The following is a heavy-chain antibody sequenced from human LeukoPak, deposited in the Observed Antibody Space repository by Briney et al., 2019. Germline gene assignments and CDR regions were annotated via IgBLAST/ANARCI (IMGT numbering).Heavy chain of an antibody. V-gene: IGHV3-20*04. CDR1: GFTFDDYG. J-gene: IGHJ4*02. CDR3: AWSRKWELLYGPPSDFDY. D-gene: IGHD1-26*01. Sequence: GGSLRFSCAASGFTFDDYGMSWVRQAPGKGLEWVYGINWNGGSTGYADSVKGRFTISRDNAKNSLYLQMNSLRAEDTAVYYCAWSRKWELLYGPPSDFDYWGQGTLVTVSS. CDR2: INWNGGST.